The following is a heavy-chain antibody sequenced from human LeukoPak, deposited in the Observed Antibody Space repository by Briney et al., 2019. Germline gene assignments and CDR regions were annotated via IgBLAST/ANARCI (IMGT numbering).Heavy chain of an antibody. J-gene: IGHJ4*02. CDR1: GGSISSGCYY. CDR2: ICYSGST. Sequence: PSQTLSLTCTVSGGSISSGCYYWSWIRQHPGKGLEWIGYICYSGSTYYNPSLKSRVTIAVYTSKNQFSLKLSSVTAADTAVYYCARVGDDYGDYYFDYWGQGNLVTVSS. V-gene: IGHV4-31*03. D-gene: IGHD4-17*01. CDR3: ARVGDDYGDYYFDY.